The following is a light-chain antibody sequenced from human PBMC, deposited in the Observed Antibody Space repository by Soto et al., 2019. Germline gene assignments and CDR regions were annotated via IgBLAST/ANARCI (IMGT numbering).Light chain of an antibody. CDR3: LSYDGSRQGV. V-gene: IGLV6-57*01. CDR2: DDD. Sequence: NFMLTQPHSVSESPGKTVTISCTRSSGNIANNYVQWYQQRPGSSPTTVIYDDDQRPSGVPDRFSGFIDRSSNSASLTISGLTTGDEDDYYFLSYDGSRQGVFGGGTKLTV. CDR1: SGNIANNY. J-gene: IGLJ3*02.